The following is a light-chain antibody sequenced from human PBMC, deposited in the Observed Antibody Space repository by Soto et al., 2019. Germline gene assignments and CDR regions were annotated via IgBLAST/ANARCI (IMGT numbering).Light chain of an antibody. CDR3: QQFNRYPRT. V-gene: IGKV1-16*02. J-gene: IGKJ2*01. CDR2: AAS. Sequence: DIQMTQSPSSLSASVGDRVTITCRASQDIGHYLAWFQQKPGKAPKSLIYAASTLHSGVPSKFSGSGSGTYFTLTINSLQPEDFATYYCQQFNRYPRTFGQGTRLEIK. CDR1: QDIGHY.